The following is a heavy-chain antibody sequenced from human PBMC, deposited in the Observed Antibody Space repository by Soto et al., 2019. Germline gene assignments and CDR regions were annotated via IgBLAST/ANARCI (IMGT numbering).Heavy chain of an antibody. CDR1: GYTITRSS. J-gene: IGHJ6*02. CDR2: MNANSVYP. Sequence: VKASCKASGYTITRSSTYLVRQATGQGRERMGWMNANSVYPGYTQTCQGRVTITRNTSIRTANMELSSLRSEDTGVYYCARGPYNYYDSTDPVPPPQGNYYYHVMDVWGQGTTVTVAS. D-gene: IGHD3-22*01. V-gene: IGHV1-8*01. CDR3: ARGPYNYYDSTDPVPPPQGNYYYHVMDV.